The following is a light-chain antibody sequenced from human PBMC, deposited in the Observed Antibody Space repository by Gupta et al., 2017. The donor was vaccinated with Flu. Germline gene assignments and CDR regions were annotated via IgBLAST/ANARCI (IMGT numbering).Light chain of an antibody. V-gene: IGKV2-28*01. Sequence: DIVMTQYPLSLPVTPGEPASISCRSSKSLLHSNGYNHLDWYLQKPGQSPQLLIYLGSNRASGVPDRFSGSGSGTDFTLKISKVEAEDVGVYYCMQALQTPRTFGEGTKVEIK. J-gene: IGKJ1*01. CDR2: LGS. CDR3: MQALQTPRT. CDR1: KSLLHSNGYNH.